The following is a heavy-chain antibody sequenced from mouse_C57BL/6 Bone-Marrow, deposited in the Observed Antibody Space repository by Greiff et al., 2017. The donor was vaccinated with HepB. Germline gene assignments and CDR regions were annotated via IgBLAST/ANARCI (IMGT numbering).Heavy chain of an antibody. CDR1: GFSLTSYG. V-gene: IGHV2-5*01. J-gene: IGHJ4*01. Sequence: QVQLKQSGPGLVQPSQSLSITCSVSGFSLTSYGVHWVRQSPGKGLEWLGVIWRGGSTDYNAAFMSRLSITKDNSKSQVFFKMNSLQADDTAIYYCAKGGTTVVATDYAMDYWGQGTSVTVSS. D-gene: IGHD1-1*01. CDR2: IWRGGST. CDR3: AKGGTTVVATDYAMDY.